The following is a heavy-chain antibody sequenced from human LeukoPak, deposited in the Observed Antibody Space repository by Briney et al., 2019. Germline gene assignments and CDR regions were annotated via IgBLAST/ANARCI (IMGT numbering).Heavy chain of an antibody. J-gene: IGHJ5*02. D-gene: IGHD2-2*01. Sequence: ASVKVSCKASGYTFTSYDVNWVRQATGQGLEWMGWMNPNSGNTGYAQKFQGRVTITRNTSISTAYMELSSLRSEDTAAYYCARGGAYCSSTSCRYNWFDPWGQGTLVTVSS. V-gene: IGHV1-8*03. CDR3: ARGGAYCSSTSCRYNWFDP. CDR1: GYTFTSYD. CDR2: MNPNSGNT.